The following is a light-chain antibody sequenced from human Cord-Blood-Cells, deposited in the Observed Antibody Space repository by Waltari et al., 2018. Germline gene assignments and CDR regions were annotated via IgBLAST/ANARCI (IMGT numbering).Light chain of an antibody. Sequence: EIVMTQSPAPLSVSPGERATLSCRASQSVSSNLAWYQQKPGQAPRLLIYGASTRATGIPARFSGSGSGKEFTLNISSLQSEDFAVYYCQQYNNWPPWTFGQGTKVEIK. V-gene: IGKV3-15*01. CDR2: GAS. CDR3: QQYNNWPPWT. CDR1: QSVSSN. J-gene: IGKJ1*01.